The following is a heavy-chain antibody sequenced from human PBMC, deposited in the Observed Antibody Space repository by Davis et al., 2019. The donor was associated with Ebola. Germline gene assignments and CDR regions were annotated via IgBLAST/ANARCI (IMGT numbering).Heavy chain of an antibody. D-gene: IGHD1-20*01. V-gene: IGHV1-2*06. CDR1: GYTFTGYY. J-gene: IGHJ6*04. CDR2: INPNSGGT. CDR3: ARGPHRSGLYNWNQPYYYGMDV. Sequence: ASVKVSCKASGYTFTGYYMHWVRQAPGQGLEWMGRINPNSGGTNYAQKFQGRVTMTRDTSISTAYMELSRLRSDDTAVYYCARGPHRSGLYNWNQPYYYGMDVWGKGTTVTGSS.